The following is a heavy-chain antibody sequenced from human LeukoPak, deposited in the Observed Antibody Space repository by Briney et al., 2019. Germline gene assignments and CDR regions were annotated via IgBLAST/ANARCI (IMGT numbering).Heavy chain of an antibody. CDR2: IYYSGST. V-gene: IGHV4-39*07. Sequence: SETLSLTCTVSGGSISSSSYYWGWIRQPPGKGLEWIGSIYYSGSTYYNPSLKSRVTISVDTSKNQFSLKLSSVTAADTAVYYCARDMNYGDYRGSPDYWGQGTLVTVSS. D-gene: IGHD4-17*01. CDR3: ARDMNYGDYRGSPDY. CDR1: GGSISSSSYY. J-gene: IGHJ4*02.